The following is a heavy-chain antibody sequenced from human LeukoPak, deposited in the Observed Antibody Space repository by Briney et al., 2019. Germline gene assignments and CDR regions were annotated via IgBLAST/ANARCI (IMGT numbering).Heavy chain of an antibody. D-gene: IGHD5-24*01. CDR2: IIPILGIA. CDR1: GGTFSSYA. V-gene: IGHV1-69*04. J-gene: IGHJ4*02. Sequence: ASVEVSCKASGGTFSSYAISWVRQAPGQGLEWMGRIIPILGIANYAQKFQGRVTITADKSTSTAYMELSSLRSEDTAVYYCARGRDGYNSFDYWGQGTLVTVSS. CDR3: ARGRDGYNSFDY.